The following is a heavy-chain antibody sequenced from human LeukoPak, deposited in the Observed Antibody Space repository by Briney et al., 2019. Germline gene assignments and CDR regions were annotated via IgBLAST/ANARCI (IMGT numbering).Heavy chain of an antibody. D-gene: IGHD3-10*01. J-gene: IGHJ4*02. CDR2: IYYSGST. CDR1: GGSISSGGYY. V-gene: IGHV4-31*03. Sequence: PSQTLSLTCTVSGGSISSGGYYWSWIRQHPGKGLEWIGYIYYSGSTYYNPSLKSRVTIPEDTSKNQFSLKLSSVTAADTAVYYCARLWFGEPSLDCWGQGTLVTVSS. CDR3: ARLWFGEPSLDC.